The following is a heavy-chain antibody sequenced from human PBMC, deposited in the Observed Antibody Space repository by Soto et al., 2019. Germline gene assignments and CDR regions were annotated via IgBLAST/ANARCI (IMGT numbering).Heavy chain of an antibody. CDR1: GFTFSNYG. J-gene: IGHJ5*02. CDR3: ARGSIVVISRDWLDP. D-gene: IGHD3-22*01. Sequence: QVQLVESGGGVVQPGRSLRLSCTASGFTFSNYGMHWVHQAPGKGLEWVAVISDGGSNKDYADSVRGRFTISRDNSKNTLYLQMNSLTAQDTAMYYCARGSIVVISRDWLDPWGQGTLVTVSS. V-gene: IGHV3-30*03. CDR2: ISDGGSNK.